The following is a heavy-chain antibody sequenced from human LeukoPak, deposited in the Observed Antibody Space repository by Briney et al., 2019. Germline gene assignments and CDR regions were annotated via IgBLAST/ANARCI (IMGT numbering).Heavy chain of an antibody. J-gene: IGHJ2*01. CDR1: GVSVSISF. D-gene: IGHD5-12*01. V-gene: IGHV3-53*01. CDR3: GREGGGAYGLTGGWYFDL. Sequence: GGSLRLSCAASGVSVSISFMSWVRQAPGKGLEWVSVIYSDGTTYYADSVKGRFTISRDNSKNTLHLQMNSLGAEDTAVYYGGREGGGAYGLTGGWYFDLWGRGTLVTVSS. CDR2: IYSDGTT.